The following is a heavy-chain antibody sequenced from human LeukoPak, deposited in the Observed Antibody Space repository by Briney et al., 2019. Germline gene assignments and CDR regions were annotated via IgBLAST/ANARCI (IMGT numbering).Heavy chain of an antibody. CDR3: AKEAHYPHMGTYLVTIDS. D-gene: IGHD3-9*01. V-gene: IGHV3-30*02. J-gene: IGHJ4*02. Sequence: GGSLRLSCAASGFTFSSYGMHWVRQAPGKGLEWVAFIRYDGSNKYYADSVKGRFTISRDNSKNTLYLQMNSLRAEDTAVYYCAKEAHYPHMGTYLVTIDSWGQGTLVTVSS. CDR2: IRYDGSNK. CDR1: GFTFSSYG.